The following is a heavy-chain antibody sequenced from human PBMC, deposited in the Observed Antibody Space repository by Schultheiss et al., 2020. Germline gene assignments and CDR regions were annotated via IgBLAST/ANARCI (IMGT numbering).Heavy chain of an antibody. CDR2: ISGSGVST. CDR1: GFTFSSYA. CDR3: AKDGSGAYITSFDY. J-gene: IGHJ4*02. D-gene: IGHD3-10*01. Sequence: GGSLRLSCAASGFTFSSYAVTWVRQAPGKGLEWVSAISGSGVSTYYADSVKGRFTISRDNSKNTVYLQMNSLRAEDTAVYYCAKDGSGAYITSFDYWGQGSLVNV. V-gene: IGHV3-23*01.